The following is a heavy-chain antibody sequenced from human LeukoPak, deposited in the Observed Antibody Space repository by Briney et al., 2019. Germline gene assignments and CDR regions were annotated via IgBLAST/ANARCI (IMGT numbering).Heavy chain of an antibody. Sequence: PSETLSLTCTVSGGSISSSSYWGWIRQPPGQELEWIGSLYYSGSTYCKPSLKSRVTISVDTSKTQFSLKLSSVTAADTAVYYCARQRSGSYDSWGQGTLVTVSS. CDR1: GGSISSSSY. CDR3: ARQRSGSYDS. D-gene: IGHD1-26*01. CDR2: LYYSGST. V-gene: IGHV4-39*01. J-gene: IGHJ5*01.